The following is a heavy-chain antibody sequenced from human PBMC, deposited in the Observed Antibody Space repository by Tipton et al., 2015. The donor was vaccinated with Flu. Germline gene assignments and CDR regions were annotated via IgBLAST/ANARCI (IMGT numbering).Heavy chain of an antibody. V-gene: IGHV1-18*01. CDR1: GYTFISYG. D-gene: IGHD2-2*01. Sequence: QLVQSGAEVKKPGASVKVSCKASGYTFISYGISWVRQAPGQGLEWMGWISAYNGNTNYAQNLQGRVTMTTDTSTSTAYMELRSLRSDDTAVYYCARGCSSTSCYLFYYYGMDVWGQGTTVTVSS. CDR2: ISAYNGNT. CDR3: ARGCSSTSCYLFYYYGMDV. J-gene: IGHJ6*02.